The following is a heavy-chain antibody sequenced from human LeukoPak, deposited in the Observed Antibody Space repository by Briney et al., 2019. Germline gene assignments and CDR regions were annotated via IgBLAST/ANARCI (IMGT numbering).Heavy chain of an antibody. J-gene: IGHJ4*02. V-gene: IGHV3-9*03. CDR3: VRESGSYYFDY. CDR1: GFSFDDYA. CDR2: ITGNGGTI. Sequence: AGGSLRLSCAASGFSFDDYAMHWVRQAPGKGLEWVSGITGNGGTIAYADSVKGRFTVSRDNAKGSLYLQMSSLRAEDMALYYCVRESGSYYFDYWGQGTLVTVSS. D-gene: IGHD3-22*01.